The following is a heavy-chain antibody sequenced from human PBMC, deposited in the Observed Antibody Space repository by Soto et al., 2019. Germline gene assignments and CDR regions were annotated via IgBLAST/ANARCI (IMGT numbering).Heavy chain of an antibody. V-gene: IGHV3-13*05. CDR3: ARAYTGRLPRRADYYYAMDV. D-gene: IGHD2-2*02. CDR1: GFTFSKFD. Sequence: HPVGSLRLSCATSGFTFSKFDMHWVRQVPGKGLEWVSAIGAARDPYYLGSVKGRFTIPRENAKNSVYLQMNDLRAGDSAVYYCARAYTGRLPRRADYYYAMDVWGQGTTVTVSS. CDR2: IGAARDP. J-gene: IGHJ6*02.